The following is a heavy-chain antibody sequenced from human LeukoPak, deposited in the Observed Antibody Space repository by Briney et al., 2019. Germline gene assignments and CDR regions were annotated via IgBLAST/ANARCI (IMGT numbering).Heavy chain of an antibody. J-gene: IGHJ4*02. CDR2: ISSNSGNM. CDR3: ARVGSTAEAGTPDY. V-gene: IGHV3-48*04. CDR1: GFAFSTNS. Sequence: GGSLRLSCAASGFAFSTNSMTWVRQAPGKGLEWVSYISSNSGNMYYADSVKGRFTVSRDNAKNSLSLELNSLRVDDTAIYYCARVGSTAEAGTPDYWGQGTLVTVSS. D-gene: IGHD6-13*01.